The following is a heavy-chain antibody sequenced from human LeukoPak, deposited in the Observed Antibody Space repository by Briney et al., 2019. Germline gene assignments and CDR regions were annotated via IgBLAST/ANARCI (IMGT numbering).Heavy chain of an antibody. J-gene: IGHJ2*01. Sequence: ASVKVSCKASGYTFTGYYMHWVRQAPGQGLEWMGWINPNSGGTNYAQKFQGRVTMTRDTSISTAYMELSRLRSDDTAVYYCARDGSSSWYFDPQTNYWYFDLWGRGTLVTVSS. CDR1: GYTFTGYY. D-gene: IGHD6-13*01. CDR3: ARDGSSSWYFDPQTNYWYFDL. CDR2: INPNSGGT. V-gene: IGHV1-2*02.